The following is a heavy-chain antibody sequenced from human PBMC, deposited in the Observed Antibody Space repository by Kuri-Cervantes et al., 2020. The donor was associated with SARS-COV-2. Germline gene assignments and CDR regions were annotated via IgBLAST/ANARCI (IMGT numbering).Heavy chain of an antibody. D-gene: IGHD4-17*01. V-gene: IGHV3-33*03. CDR3: AKDPRGTATAPYFDY. CDR2: IWYGGSKK. Sequence: GESLKISCAASGFTFSSYGMHWVRQAPGKGLEWVAVIWYGGSKKYHADSVKGRFIISRDNSRNTLYLQMNSLRAEDTAVYYCAKDPRGTATAPYFDYWGQGILVTVSS. J-gene: IGHJ4*02. CDR1: GFTFSSYG.